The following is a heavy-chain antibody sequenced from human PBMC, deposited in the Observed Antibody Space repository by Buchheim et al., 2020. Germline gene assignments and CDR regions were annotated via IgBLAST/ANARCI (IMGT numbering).Heavy chain of an antibody. CDR2: INHSGST. D-gene: IGHD1-26*01. CDR3: ARGGVDSGSYVAFDI. V-gene: IGHV4-34*01. J-gene: IGHJ3*02. CDR1: GGSFSGYY. Sequence: QVRLQQWGAGLLKPSETLSLTCAVYGGSFSGYYWSWIRQPPGKGLEWIGEINHSGSTNYNPSLKSRVTMSVDTSKNQFSLKLSSVTAADTAVYYCARGGVDSGSYVAFDIWGQGT.